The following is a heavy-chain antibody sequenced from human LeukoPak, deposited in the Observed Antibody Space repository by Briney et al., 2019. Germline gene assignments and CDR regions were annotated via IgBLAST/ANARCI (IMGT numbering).Heavy chain of an antibody. Sequence: PGGSLRLSCAASGFTFSSYAMSWVRQAPGKGLEWVSLISWDGGSTYYADSVKGRFTISRDNSKNSLYLQMNSLRAEDTALYYCAKGLYGSGSYYLDVWGKGTTVTVSS. CDR1: GFTFSSYA. D-gene: IGHD3-10*01. J-gene: IGHJ6*03. V-gene: IGHV3-43D*04. CDR2: ISWDGGST. CDR3: AKGLYGSGSYYLDV.